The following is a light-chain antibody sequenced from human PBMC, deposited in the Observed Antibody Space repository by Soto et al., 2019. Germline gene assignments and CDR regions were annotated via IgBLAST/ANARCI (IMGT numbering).Light chain of an antibody. CDR1: GSNIGSRY. J-gene: IGLJ3*02. CDR3: TAWDDSLSGPV. V-gene: IGLV1-47*01. CDR2: QDS. Sequence: QSVLTQPPSASGTPGQRVTISCSGSGSNIGSRYVYWYRQVPGTAPKLLIYQDSQRPSGVPDRFSGSKSGTSASLAISGLRSEDEADYYCTAWDDSLSGPVFGGGTKFTVL.